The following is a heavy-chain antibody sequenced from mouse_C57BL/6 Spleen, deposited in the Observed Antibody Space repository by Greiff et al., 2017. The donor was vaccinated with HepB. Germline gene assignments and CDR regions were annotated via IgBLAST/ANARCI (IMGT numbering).Heavy chain of an antibody. Sequence: VQLVESGAELARPGASVKMSCKASGYTFTSYTMHWVKQRPGQGLEWIGYINPSSGYTKYNQKFKDKATLTADKSSSTAYMQLSSLTSEDSAVYYCARYDYDRDYWGQGTTLTVSS. J-gene: IGHJ2*01. D-gene: IGHD2-4*01. CDR3: ARYDYDRDY. V-gene: IGHV1-4*01. CDR2: INPSSGYT. CDR1: GYTFTSYT.